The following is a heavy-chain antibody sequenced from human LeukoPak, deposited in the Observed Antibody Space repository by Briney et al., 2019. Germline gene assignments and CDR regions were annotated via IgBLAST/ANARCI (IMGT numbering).Heavy chain of an antibody. V-gene: IGHV4-34*01. CDR1: GGSISNNF. D-gene: IGHD2-2*01. J-gene: IGHJ4*02. Sequence: SETLSLTCTVSGGSISNNFWSWIRQAPGKGLEWIGEINHSGSTNYNPSLKSRVTISVDTSKNQFSLKLSSVTAADTAVYYCARVYCSSTSCLYYFDYWGQGTLVTVSS. CDR3: ARVYCSSTSCLYYFDY. CDR2: INHSGST.